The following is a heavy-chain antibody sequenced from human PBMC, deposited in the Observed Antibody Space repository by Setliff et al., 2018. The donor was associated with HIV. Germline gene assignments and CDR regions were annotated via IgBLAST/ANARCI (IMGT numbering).Heavy chain of an antibody. V-gene: IGHV3-13*01. Sequence: GGSLRLSCAASGFTFSSYDMHWVRQATGKGLEWVSAIGTAGDTYYPGSVKGRFTISRENAKNTLYLQMDSLRAEDTAVYYCARDLPRSYYYGSGSMGFDYWGQGTLVTVSS. CDR3: ARDLPRSYYYGSGSMGFDY. CDR1: GFTFSSYD. J-gene: IGHJ4*02. D-gene: IGHD3-10*01. CDR2: IGTAGDT.